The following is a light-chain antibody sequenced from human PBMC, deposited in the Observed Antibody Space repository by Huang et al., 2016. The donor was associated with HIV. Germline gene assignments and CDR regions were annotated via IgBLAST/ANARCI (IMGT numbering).Light chain of an antibody. CDR3: QQYYKLYT. V-gene: IGKV3-15*01. J-gene: IGKJ2*01. Sequence: IVMTQSPGTLSVSPGERSTLSCRASQSFGSTLAWYQQKPGQSPRLLIYGASTRATGIPARFSGSGSGTEFTLTISSLQSEDFAVYYCQQYYKLYTFGQGTKLEIK. CDR2: GAS. CDR1: QSFGST.